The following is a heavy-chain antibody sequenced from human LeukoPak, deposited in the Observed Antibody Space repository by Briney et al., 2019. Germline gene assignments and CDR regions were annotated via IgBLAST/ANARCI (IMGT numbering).Heavy chain of an antibody. J-gene: IGHJ6*03. CDR2: IRYDGSYK. V-gene: IGHV3-30*02. CDR3: AKDRGGNFDSNPRRFYYYMDV. Sequence: GGSLRLSCAASNFMFSNYDMNWARQAPGKGLEWVAFIRYDGSYKNSAESVQGRFTISRDNSRNTLYLQMSRLSAEDTAVYYCAKDRGGNFDSNPRRFYYYMDVWGKGTTVTVSS. D-gene: IGHD3-9*01. CDR1: NFMFSNYD.